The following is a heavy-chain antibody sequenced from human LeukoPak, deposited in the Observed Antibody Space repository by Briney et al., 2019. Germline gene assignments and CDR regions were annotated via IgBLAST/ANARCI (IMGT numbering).Heavy chain of an antibody. CDR3: AREGGQQRGYSGYDASFDP. J-gene: IGHJ5*02. CDR1: GGTFSSYA. Sequence: SVKLSCKASGGTFSSYAISWVQQAPGQGLEWMGRIIPILGIANYAQKFQGRVTITADKSTSTAYMELSSLRSEDTAVYYCAREGGQQRGYSGYDASFDPWGQGTLVTVSS. D-gene: IGHD5-12*01. V-gene: IGHV1-69*04. CDR2: IIPILGIA.